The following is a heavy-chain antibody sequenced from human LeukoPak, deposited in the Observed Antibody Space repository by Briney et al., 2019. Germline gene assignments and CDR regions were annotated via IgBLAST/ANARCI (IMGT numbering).Heavy chain of an antibody. CDR3: ARRVDY. V-gene: IGHV4-34*01. CDR2: INHSGST. J-gene: IGHJ4*02. Sequence: PSETLSLTCAVYGGSFSGYYWSWIRQSPGKGLEWIGEINHSGSTNYNPSLKSRVTISVDTSKNQFSLKLSSVTAADTAVYYCARRVDYWGQGTLVTVSS. CDR1: GGSFSGYY.